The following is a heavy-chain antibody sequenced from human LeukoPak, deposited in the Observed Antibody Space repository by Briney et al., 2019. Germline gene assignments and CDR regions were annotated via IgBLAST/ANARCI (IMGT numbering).Heavy chain of an antibody. J-gene: IGHJ4*02. CDR3: ARGALYYYDSSGYYPLDY. D-gene: IGHD3-22*01. V-gene: IGHV1-69*05. CDR1: GGTFSSCA. CDR2: IIPIFGTA. Sequence: SVKVSCKASGGTFSSCAISWVRQAPGQGLEWMGRIIPIFGTANYAQKFQGRVTITTDESTSTAYMELSSLRSEDTAVYYCARGALYYYDSSGYYPLDYWGQGTLVTVSS.